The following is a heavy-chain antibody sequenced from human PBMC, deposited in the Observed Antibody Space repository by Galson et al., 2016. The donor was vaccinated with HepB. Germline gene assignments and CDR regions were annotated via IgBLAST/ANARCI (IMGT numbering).Heavy chain of an antibody. CDR1: GFSLRTSGMR. CDR3: ARIRYTNTWYSYYYGMDV. J-gene: IGHJ6*02. D-gene: IGHD6-13*01. CDR2: IDGGGDK. Sequence: PALVKPTQTLTLTCTFSGFSLRTSGMRVIWTRQPPGKALEWLSLIDGGGDKYYSISLKTRLTISKDTSKNQVVLTMTNMDPVDTGTYYCARIRYTNTWYSYYYGMDVWGQGTAVTVSS. V-gene: IGHV2-70*01.